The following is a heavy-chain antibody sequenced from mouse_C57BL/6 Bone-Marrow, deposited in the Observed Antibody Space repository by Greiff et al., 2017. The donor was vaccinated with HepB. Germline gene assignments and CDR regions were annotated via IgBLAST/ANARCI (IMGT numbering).Heavy chain of an antibody. V-gene: IGHV5-15*01. CDR2: ISNLAYSI. Sequence: EVKLMESGGGLVQPGGSLKLSCAASGFTFSDYGMAWVRQAPRKGPEWVAFISNLAYSIYYADTVTGRFTISRENAKNTLYLEMSSLRSEDTAMYYCARQGLLRYYFDYWGQGTTLTVSS. CDR1: GFTFSDYG. CDR3: ARQGLLRYYFDY. J-gene: IGHJ2*01. D-gene: IGHD1-1*01.